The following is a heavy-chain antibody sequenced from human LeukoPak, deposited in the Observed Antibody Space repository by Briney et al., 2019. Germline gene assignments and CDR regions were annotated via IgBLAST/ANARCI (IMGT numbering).Heavy chain of an antibody. J-gene: IGHJ3*02. CDR1: GGSISSYY. V-gene: IGHV4-59*01. Sequence: SETLSLTCTVSGGSISSYYWSWIRQPPGKGLEWIGYIYYSGSTNYNPSLKSRVTISVDTSKNQFSLKLSSVTAADTAVYYCARDLRGGLEAFDIWGQGTMVTVSS. D-gene: IGHD2-15*01. CDR2: IYYSGST. CDR3: ARDLRGGLEAFDI.